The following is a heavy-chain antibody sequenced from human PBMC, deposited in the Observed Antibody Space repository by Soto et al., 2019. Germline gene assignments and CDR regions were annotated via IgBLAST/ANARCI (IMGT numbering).Heavy chain of an antibody. J-gene: IGHJ4*02. CDR1: GFTFSSYG. V-gene: IGHV3-33*01. CDR3: ARKYSAYLYFDW. CDR2: IWYDGSNK. Sequence: QVRLVESGGGVVQPGRSLRLSCTASGFTFSSYGMHWVRQAPGKGLEWVAVIWYDGSNKYYADSVKGRFTISRDNSKNTLYLETNSLRAEDTAMYYCARKYSAYLYFDWWGQGTLVTVSS. D-gene: IGHD5-12*01.